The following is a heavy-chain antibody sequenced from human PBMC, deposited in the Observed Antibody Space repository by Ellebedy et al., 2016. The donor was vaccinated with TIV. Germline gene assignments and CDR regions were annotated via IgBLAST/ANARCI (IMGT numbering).Heavy chain of an antibody. CDR2: IYPDDSDA. CDR1: GYNFPTYY. CDR3: ARPRDEKSSIPPDFDS. J-gene: IGHJ4*02. V-gene: IGHV5-51*01. D-gene: IGHD5-24*01. Sequence: GESLKISXEASGYNFPTYYIAWVRQMPGKGLEWMGIIYPDDSDAKYSPSFRGQFTISVDKSINTAYLQWNSLKASDTAMYYCARPRDEKSSIPPDFDSWGQGTLVAVSS.